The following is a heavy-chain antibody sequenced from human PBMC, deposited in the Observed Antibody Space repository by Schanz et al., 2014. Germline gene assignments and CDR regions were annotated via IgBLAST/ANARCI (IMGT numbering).Heavy chain of an antibody. Sequence: QVQLVQSGAEVKKPGSSVKVSCKASRSTFSGYTISWMRQAPGQGLEWMGKIIPVLNIATYAQRFQGRVSITADTSTFTAYMDVSSLRSEDTAVYYCASSGAGYSSSWDFDYWGQGTLVTVSS. CDR2: IIPVLNIA. CDR1: RSTFSGYT. V-gene: IGHV1-69*02. J-gene: IGHJ4*02. CDR3: ASSGAGYSSSWDFDY. D-gene: IGHD6-13*01.